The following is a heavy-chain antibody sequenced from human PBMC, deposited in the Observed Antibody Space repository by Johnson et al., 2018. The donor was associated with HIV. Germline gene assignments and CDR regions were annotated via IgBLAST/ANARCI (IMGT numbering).Heavy chain of an antibody. D-gene: IGHD1-26*01. Sequence: VQLVESGGGLVQPGGSLRLSCAASGFTVSGDYMSWVRQAPGKGLEWVAGINWNGGSTGYADSVKGRFTISRVNAKNSLYLQMNSLRNEDTALYYCARERGSGSYYSAFDIWGQGAMVTVSS. CDR2: INWNGGST. CDR1: GFTVSGDY. J-gene: IGHJ3*02. CDR3: ARERGSGSYYSAFDI. V-gene: IGHV3-20*04.